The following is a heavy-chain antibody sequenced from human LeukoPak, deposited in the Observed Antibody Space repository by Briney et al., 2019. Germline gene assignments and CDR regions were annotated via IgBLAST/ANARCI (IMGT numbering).Heavy chain of an antibody. CDR2: INPNSGGT. J-gene: IGHJ4*02. D-gene: IGHD5-18*01. Sequence: ASVKVSCKASGYTFTGYYMHWVRQAPGQGLEWMGWINPNSGGTNYAQKFQGRVTMTRDTSISTAYMELSRLRSDDTAVYYCAREEGTAMVIFDYWGQGTLVTVSS. V-gene: IGHV1-2*02. CDR3: AREEGTAMVIFDY. CDR1: GYTFTGYY.